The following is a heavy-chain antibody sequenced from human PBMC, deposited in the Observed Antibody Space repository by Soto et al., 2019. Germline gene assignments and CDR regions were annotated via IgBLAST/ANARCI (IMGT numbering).Heavy chain of an antibody. J-gene: IGHJ4*02. D-gene: IGHD6-19*01. CDR2: IYYSGST. V-gene: IGHV4-59*01. CDR3: ARVRRGWFGFDY. Sequence: PSETLSLTCTVSGGSISSYYWSWIRQPPGKGLEWIGYIYYSGSTNYNPSLKSRVTISVDTSKNQFSLKLSSVTAADTAVYYCARVRRGWFGFDYWGQGTLVTSPQ. CDR1: GGSISSYY.